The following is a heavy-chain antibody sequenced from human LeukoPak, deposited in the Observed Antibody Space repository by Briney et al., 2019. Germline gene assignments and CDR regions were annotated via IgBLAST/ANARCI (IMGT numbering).Heavy chain of an antibody. CDR1: GFTFSSYG. V-gene: IGHV3-48*04. Sequence: GGSLRLSCAASGFTFSSYGMHWVRQAPGKGLEWVSYISSSGSTIYYADSVKGRFTISRDNAKNSLYLQMNSLRAEDTAVYYCARGRDGYSDAFDIWGQGTMVTVSS. D-gene: IGHD5-24*01. CDR2: ISSSGSTI. CDR3: ARGRDGYSDAFDI. J-gene: IGHJ3*02.